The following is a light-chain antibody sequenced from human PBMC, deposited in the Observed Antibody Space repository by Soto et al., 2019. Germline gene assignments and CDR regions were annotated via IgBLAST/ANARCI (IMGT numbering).Light chain of an antibody. Sequence: QSALTQPASVSGSPGQSITISCTGTSSDIGHYDYVSWYQQHPGKAPKLMIYHVTYRPSGVSNRYYGANSGNSASLTISVLQADDEADYYCCSLTASHTYVFGSGTKVTVL. CDR2: HVT. CDR3: CSLTASHTYV. J-gene: IGLJ1*01. V-gene: IGLV2-14*03. CDR1: SSDIGHYDY.